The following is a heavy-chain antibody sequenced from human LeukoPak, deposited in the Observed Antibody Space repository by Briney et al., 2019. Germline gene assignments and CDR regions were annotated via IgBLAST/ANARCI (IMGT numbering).Heavy chain of an antibody. D-gene: IGHD3-10*01. V-gene: IGHV1-24*01. CDR3: ATALYGSGSFDY. Sequence: GASVKVSCKVSGYTLTELSMHWVRQAPGKGLEWMGGFDPEDGETIYAQKFQGRVTMTEDTSTDTAYMELSSLRSEDTAVYYCATALYGSGSFDYWGQGALVTVSS. CDR1: GYTLTELS. J-gene: IGHJ4*02. CDR2: FDPEDGET.